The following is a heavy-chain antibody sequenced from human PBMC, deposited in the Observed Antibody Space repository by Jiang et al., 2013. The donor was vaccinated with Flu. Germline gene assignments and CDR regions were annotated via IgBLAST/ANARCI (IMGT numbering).Heavy chain of an antibody. J-gene: IGHJ5*02. V-gene: IGHV4-59*08. CDR3: ARREVTTVLGGQYNWFDP. CDR1: GGSISSYY. CDR2: IYYSGST. D-gene: IGHD4-17*01. Sequence: GPGLVKPSETLSLTCTVSGGSISSYYWSWIRQPPGKGLEWIGYIYYSGSTNYNPSLKSRVTISVDTSKNQFSLKLSSVTAADTAVYYCARREVTTVLGGQYNWFDPWG.